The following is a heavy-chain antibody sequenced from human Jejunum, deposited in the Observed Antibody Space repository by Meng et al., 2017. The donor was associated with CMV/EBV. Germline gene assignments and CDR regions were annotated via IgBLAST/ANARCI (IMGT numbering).Heavy chain of an antibody. D-gene: IGHD1-7*01. V-gene: IGHV1-2*02. J-gene: IGHJ4*02. CDR1: GYIFINYY. Sequence: QVQVVQSGADVKKPGASVKIACKTSGYIFINYYVHWIRQAPGQGLECLGWINAKTGDTDYTEKFHGRVTLTRDTSISTVYMELHSLTSDDTAPYYCVRENWIYDYWGQGTLVTVSS. CDR3: VRENWIYDY. CDR2: INAKTGDT.